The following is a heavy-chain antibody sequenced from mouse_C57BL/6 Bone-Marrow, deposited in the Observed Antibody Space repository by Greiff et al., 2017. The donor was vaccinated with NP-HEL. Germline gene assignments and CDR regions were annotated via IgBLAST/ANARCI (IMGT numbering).Heavy chain of an antibody. CDR3: ARGGMGWLLFYAMDY. V-gene: IGHV14-3*01. Sequence: VHVKQSVAELVRPGASVKLSCTASGFNIKNTYMHWVKQRPEQGLEWIGRIDPANGNTKYAPKFQGKATITADTSSNTAYLQLSSLTSEDTAIYYCARGGMGWLLFYAMDYWGQGTSVTVSS. CDR1: GFNIKNTY. J-gene: IGHJ4*01. D-gene: IGHD2-3*01. CDR2: IDPANGNT.